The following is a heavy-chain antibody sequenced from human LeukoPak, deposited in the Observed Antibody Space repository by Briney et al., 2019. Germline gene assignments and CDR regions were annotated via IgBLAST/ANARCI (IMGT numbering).Heavy chain of an antibody. CDR3: AREIGPRQLHLWGSAFDY. J-gene: IGHJ4*02. V-gene: IGHV1-46*01. CDR1: GYTFTSYY. Sequence: ASVKVSCKASGYTFTSYYMHWVRQAPGQGLEWMGIINPSGGSTSYAQKFQGRLTMTRDTSTTTVYMELSSLRSEDTAMYYCAREIGPRQLHLWGSAFDYWGQGTLVTVSS. CDR2: INPSGGST. D-gene: IGHD5-18*01.